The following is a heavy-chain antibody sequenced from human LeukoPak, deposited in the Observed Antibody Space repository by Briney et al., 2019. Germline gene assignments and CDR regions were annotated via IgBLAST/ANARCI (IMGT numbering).Heavy chain of an antibody. J-gene: IGHJ6*02. CDR1: GFTFSSYA. D-gene: IGHD1-26*01. CDR3: AKVRYSGSYYYYYGMDV. V-gene: IGHV3-23*01. Sequence: PGGSLRLSCAASGFTFSSYAMSWVGQAPGKGLEWVSAISGSGGSTYYADSVKGRFTISRDNSKNTLYLQMNSLRAEDTAVYYCAKVRYSGSYYYYYGMDVWGQGTTVTVSS. CDR2: ISGSGGST.